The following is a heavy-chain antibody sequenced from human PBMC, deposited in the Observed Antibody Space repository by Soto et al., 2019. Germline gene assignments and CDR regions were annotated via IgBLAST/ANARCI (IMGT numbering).Heavy chain of an antibody. CDR1: GGSISSGCYY. CDR3: ARRWGTSFDF. CDR2: IFYSGST. Sequence: SETLSLTCTVSGGSISSGCYYWSWLRQHPGKGLEWIGYIFYSGSTYYNPSLKSRVTISVDTSKNQFSLKLSSVTAADTAAYYCARRWGTSFDFWGQGTLVTVSS. V-gene: IGHV4-61*01. J-gene: IGHJ4*02. D-gene: IGHD7-27*01.